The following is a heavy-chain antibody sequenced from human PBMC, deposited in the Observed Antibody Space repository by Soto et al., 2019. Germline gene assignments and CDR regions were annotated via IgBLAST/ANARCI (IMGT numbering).Heavy chain of an antibody. Sequence: HITLKESGPTLVKPTQTLTLTCTLSGFSLSTGGVGVGWIRQSPGKALEWLAVIYWDDVKHYSPSLETRLTITKDTSESEVVLTMTNMDPVDTATYYCARKGSGDYALDYWGQGILVTVSS. V-gene: IGHV2-5*02. CDR2: IYWDDVK. CDR1: GFSLSTGGVG. J-gene: IGHJ4*02. CDR3: ARKGSGDYALDY. D-gene: IGHD4-17*01.